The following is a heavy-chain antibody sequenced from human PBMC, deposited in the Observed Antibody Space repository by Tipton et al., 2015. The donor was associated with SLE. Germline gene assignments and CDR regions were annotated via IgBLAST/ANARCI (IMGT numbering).Heavy chain of an antibody. J-gene: IGHJ4*02. CDR3: ATVNCSLGGCILDS. D-gene: IGHD2-15*01. V-gene: IGHV4-59*11. Sequence: GLVKPSETLSLTCTVSGGSISSHFWSWIRQPPGKGLEWIGYLYYSGSTNYNPSLKSRVTISVDPSKNQFSLKLSSVTAADTAVYYCATVNCSLGGCILDSWGRGTLVTVSS. CDR1: GGSISSHF. CDR2: LYYSGST.